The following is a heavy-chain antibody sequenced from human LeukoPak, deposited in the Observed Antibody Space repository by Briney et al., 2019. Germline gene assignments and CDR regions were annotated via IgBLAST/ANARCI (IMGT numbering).Heavy chain of an antibody. CDR2: IYTSGST. Sequence: PSETLSLTCTVSGGPMSSYYWSWIRQPAGKGLEWIGRIYTSGSTNYNPSLKSRVTMSVDTSKNQFSLKLSSVTAADTAVYYCARDSSYDFWSGNGGFDYWGQGTLVTVSS. V-gene: IGHV4-4*07. J-gene: IGHJ4*02. D-gene: IGHD3-3*01. CDR1: GGPMSSYY. CDR3: ARDSSYDFWSGNGGFDY.